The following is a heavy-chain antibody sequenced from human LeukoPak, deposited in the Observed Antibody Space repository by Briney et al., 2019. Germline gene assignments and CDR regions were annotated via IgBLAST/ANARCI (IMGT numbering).Heavy chain of an antibody. V-gene: IGHV1-46*01. D-gene: IGHD3-9*01. J-gene: IGHJ5*02. CDR3: ARETGSNWFDP. CDR1: GYTFTGYY. CDR2: INPSGGST. Sequence: ASVKVSCKASGYTFTGYYMHWVRQAPGQGLEWMGIINPSGGSTSYAQKFQGRVTMTRDMSTSTVYMELSSLRSEDTAVYYCARETGSNWFDPWGQGTLVTVSS.